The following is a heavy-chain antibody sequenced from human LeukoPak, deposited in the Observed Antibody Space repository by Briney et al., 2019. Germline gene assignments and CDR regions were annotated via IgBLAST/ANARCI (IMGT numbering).Heavy chain of an antibody. V-gene: IGHV4-39*07. CDR2: FFYGSDT. CDR1: GGSISGSNYY. D-gene: IGHD3-10*01. Sequence: SETLSLTCTASGGSISGSNYYWDWIRQSPGKGPEWIGSFFYGSDTYYNPSLQSRVTISVDTSRNQLSLSVMSVTAADTAVYYCARDHDLIRGVPDYWGQGIFVTISS. CDR3: ARDHDLIRGVPDY. J-gene: IGHJ4*02.